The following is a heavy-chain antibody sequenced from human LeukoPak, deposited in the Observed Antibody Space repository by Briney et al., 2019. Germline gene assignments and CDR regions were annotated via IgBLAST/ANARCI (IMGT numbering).Heavy chain of an antibody. CDR2: ISGSGSST. D-gene: IGHD1-14*01. J-gene: IGHJ4*02. CDR3: VTNQTAGGHRFDY. CDR1: GFTFSSFA. Sequence: PGGSLRLSCAASGFTFSSFAMSWVRQAPGKGLDWVSAISGSGSSTSYADSVKGRFTISRDNSKNTLYLQMNSLRAGDTAVYYCVTNQTAGGHRFDYWGQGTLVTVSS. V-gene: IGHV3-23*01.